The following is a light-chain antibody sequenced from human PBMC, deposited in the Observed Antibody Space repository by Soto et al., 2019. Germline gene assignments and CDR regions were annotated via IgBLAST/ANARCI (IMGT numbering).Light chain of an antibody. J-gene: IGKJ1*01. CDR2: GAS. CDR1: QSVSSN. CDR3: QQYKSYWT. Sequence: EIVMTQSPATLSVSPGERATLSCRASQSVSSNLAWYQQKPGQAPRLLIYGASTRATGIPARLSGSGSGTEFTLTISRMQAADFATYYCQQYKSYWTFGQGTKVEI. V-gene: IGKV3-15*01.